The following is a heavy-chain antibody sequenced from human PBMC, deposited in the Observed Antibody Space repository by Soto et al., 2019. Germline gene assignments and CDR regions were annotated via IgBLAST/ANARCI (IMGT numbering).Heavy chain of an antibody. J-gene: IGHJ4*02. Sequence: GSLRLSCAASGFTFSSYAMHWVRQAPGKGLEWVAVISYDGSNKYYADSVKGRFTISRDNSKNTLYLQMNSLRAEDTAVYYCARDELEQWLVFTHFFDYWGQGTLVTVSS. CDR2: ISYDGSNK. V-gene: IGHV3-30-3*01. D-gene: IGHD6-19*01. CDR3: ARDELEQWLVFTHFFDY. CDR1: GFTFSSYA.